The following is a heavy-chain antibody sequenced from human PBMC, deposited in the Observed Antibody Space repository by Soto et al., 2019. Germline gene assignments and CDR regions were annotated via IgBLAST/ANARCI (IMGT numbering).Heavy chain of an antibody. Sequence: EVHLVESGGAVVQPGGSLRLSCATSGFTFSNYWMHWVRQVPGRGLVWVSRIDTDGSTTSYADFAKGRFTISRDNAKSTLSLQMNSLRAEVTAIYYCACSRRPARLGPKGAIDYWGQGTLVTVSS. D-gene: IGHD2-15*01. CDR3: ACSRRPARLGPKGAIDY. CDR1: GFTFSNYW. V-gene: IGHV3-74*01. J-gene: IGHJ4*02. CDR2: IDTDGSTT.